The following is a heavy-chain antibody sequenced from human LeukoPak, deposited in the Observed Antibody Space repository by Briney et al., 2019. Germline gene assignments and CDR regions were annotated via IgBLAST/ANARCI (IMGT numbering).Heavy chain of an antibody. J-gene: IGHJ4*02. CDR3: ARDRAAPWY. D-gene: IGHD3-10*01. V-gene: IGHV3-7*01. Sequence: GGSLRLSCAASGFTFSNYAMSWVRQAPGKGLEWVANIKQDGSEKYYVDSVKGRFTISRDNAKNSLYLQMNSLRAEDTAVYYCARDRAAPWYWGQGTLVTVSS. CDR2: IKQDGSEK. CDR1: GFTFSNYA.